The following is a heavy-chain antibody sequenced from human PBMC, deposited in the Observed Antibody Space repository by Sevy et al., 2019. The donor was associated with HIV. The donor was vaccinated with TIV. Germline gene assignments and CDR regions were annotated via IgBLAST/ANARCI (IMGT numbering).Heavy chain of an antibody. Sequence: GGSLRLSCEVFGFNFRNYWMSWVRQAPGKGLEWVANIKHDGSEQYYLDSVKGRFTVSRDNGKKSLYLQMNGLRVDDAAMYYCAREREGGDKSGAKFDYWGRGTLVTVSS. CDR3: AREREGGDKSGAKFDY. CDR2: IKHDGSEQ. V-gene: IGHV3-7*01. D-gene: IGHD3-10*01. CDR1: GFNFRNYW. J-gene: IGHJ4*02.